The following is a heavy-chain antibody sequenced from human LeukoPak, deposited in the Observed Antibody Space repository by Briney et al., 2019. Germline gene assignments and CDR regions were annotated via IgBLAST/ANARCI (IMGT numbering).Heavy chain of an antibody. CDR2: IYISGST. V-gene: IGHV4-4*07. Sequence: PSEILSLTCTVSGGSISSYYWSWIRQPAGKGLEWIGRIYISGSTNYNPSLKSRVTMSVDTSKNQFSLKLSSVTAADTAVYYCARGIAAAVFDYWGQGTLVTVSS. J-gene: IGHJ4*02. CDR1: GGSISSYY. D-gene: IGHD6-13*01. CDR3: ARGIAAAVFDY.